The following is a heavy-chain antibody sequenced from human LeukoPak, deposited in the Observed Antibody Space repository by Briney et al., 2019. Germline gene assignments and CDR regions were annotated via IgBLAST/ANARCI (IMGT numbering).Heavy chain of an antibody. CDR3: VHWKSSGWQNWFDQ. CDR1: GFSLTTFGVG. CDR2: IYWDDDK. J-gene: IGHJ5*02. V-gene: IGHV2-5*02. D-gene: IGHD6-19*01. Sequence: SGPTLVNPTQTLTLTCTFSGFSLTTFGVGVGWIRQPPGKALEWLALIYWDDDKRYSPSLKSRLTITKGTSKDQVVLSVTNMDPVDTGTYYCVHWKSSGWQNWFDQWGQGSLVTVSS.